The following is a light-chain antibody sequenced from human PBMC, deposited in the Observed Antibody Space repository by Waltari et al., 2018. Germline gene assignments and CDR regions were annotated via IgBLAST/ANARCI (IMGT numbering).Light chain of an antibody. J-gene: IGKJ1*01. CDR1: QNINSNY. Sequence: EIVLPQSPGTLFLSPGERATLSCRASQNINSNYVAWYQQNPGQPPRLLIYGAYSRATDIPDSFSGSGSGTDFTLTISRLEAEDVAVYYCHQYGVSTWTFGQGTKVEIK. V-gene: IGKV3-20*01. CDR3: HQYGVSTWT. CDR2: GAY.